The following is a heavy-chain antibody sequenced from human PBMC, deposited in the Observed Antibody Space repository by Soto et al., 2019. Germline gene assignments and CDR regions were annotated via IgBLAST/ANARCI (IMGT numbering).Heavy chain of an antibody. CDR3: ARDPPPPDY. CDR1: GYTFASYA. V-gene: IGHV1-18*01. J-gene: IGHJ4*02. CDR2: ISAYNGNT. Sequence: ASVKVSCKASGYTFASYAISWMRQAPGQGLEWMGWISAYNGNTNYAQKLQGRDTKTTDKSTSTAYKELRSLKNDDTAVYYCARDPPPPDYWGQGTLVTVSS.